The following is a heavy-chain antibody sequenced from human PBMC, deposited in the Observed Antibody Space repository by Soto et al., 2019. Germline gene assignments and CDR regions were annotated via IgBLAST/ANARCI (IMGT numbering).Heavy chain of an antibody. CDR3: ARDEGYSYGYYYYYGMDV. CDR1: GFTFSTYS. Sequence: GGSLRLSCVGSGFTFSTYSINWVRQAPGKGLEWVSSISSRSDIYYADSVKGRFTISRDNAKNSVSLQMNSLRAEDTAVYYCARDEGYSYGYYYYYGMDVWGQGTTVTVSS. J-gene: IGHJ6*02. CDR2: ISSRSDI. V-gene: IGHV3-21*01. D-gene: IGHD5-18*01.